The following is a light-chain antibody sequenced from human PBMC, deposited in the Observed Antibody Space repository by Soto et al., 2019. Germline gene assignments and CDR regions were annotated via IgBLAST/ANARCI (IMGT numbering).Light chain of an antibody. V-gene: IGLV1-51*01. Sequence: VLTQPPSVSAAPGQRVTISCFGSGSNIGNNFVSWYQQFPGTSPKLLIYDNNKRPSGIPGRFSGSKSGTSATLDITGLQAGDEADYYCGTWDNSLDAYVFGAGTKVTVL. CDR3: GTWDNSLDAYV. CDR1: GSNIGNNF. J-gene: IGLJ1*01. CDR2: DNN.